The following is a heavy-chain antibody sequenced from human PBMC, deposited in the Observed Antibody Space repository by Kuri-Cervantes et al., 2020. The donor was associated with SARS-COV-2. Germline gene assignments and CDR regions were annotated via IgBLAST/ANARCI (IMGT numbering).Heavy chain of an antibody. CDR1: GFTVSSNY. V-gene: IGHV3-53*01. Sequence: GESLKISCAASGFTVSSNYMSWVRQAPGRGLEWVSVLYTGGSSHYADSVKGRFTISRDNSKNTLYLQMNSLRVEDTAVYYCTRDPSTGWSRYFYGMDVWGQGTAVTVSS. CDR2: LYTGGSS. D-gene: IGHD3-9*01. CDR3: TRDPSTGWSRYFYGMDV. J-gene: IGHJ6*02.